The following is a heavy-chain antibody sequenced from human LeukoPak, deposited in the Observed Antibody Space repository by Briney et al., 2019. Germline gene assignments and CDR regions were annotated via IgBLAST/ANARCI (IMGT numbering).Heavy chain of an antibody. V-gene: IGHV1-8*03. CDR3: ARGRKYQLPPRSPYYYYYMDV. D-gene: IGHD2-2*01. J-gene: IGHJ6*03. CDR2: MNPNSGNT. CDR1: GYTFTSYD. Sequence: ASVKVSWKASGYTFTSYDINWVRQATGQGLEWMGWMNPNSGNTGYAQKFQGRVTITRNTSISTAYMELSSLRSEDTAVYYCARGRKYQLPPRSPYYYYYMDVWGKGTTVTVSS.